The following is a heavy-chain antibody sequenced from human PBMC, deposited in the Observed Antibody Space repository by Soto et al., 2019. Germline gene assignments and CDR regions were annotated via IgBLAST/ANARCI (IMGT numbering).Heavy chain of an antibody. CDR3: ARDLLGDYGDFETDY. CDR1: GYTFTSYG. CDR2: ISAYNGNT. D-gene: IGHD4-17*01. Sequence: ASVKVSCKASGYTFTSYGISWVRKTPRQGLEWMGWISAYNGNTNYAQKLQGRVTMTTDTSTSTAYMELRSLRSDDTAVYYCARDLLGDYGDFETDYWGQGTLVTVSS. J-gene: IGHJ4*02. V-gene: IGHV1-18*01.